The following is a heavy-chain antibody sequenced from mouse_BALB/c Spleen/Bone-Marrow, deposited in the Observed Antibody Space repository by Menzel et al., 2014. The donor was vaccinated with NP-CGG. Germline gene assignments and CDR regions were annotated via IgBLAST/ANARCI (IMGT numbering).Heavy chain of an antibody. CDR2: IRNKANGYTT. V-gene: IGHV7-3*02. CDR3: ARDTVITTHWYFDV. J-gene: IGHJ1*01. CDR1: GFTFTDYY. D-gene: IGHD2-4*01. Sequence: EVQLQESGGGLGQPGGSLRLSCATSGFTFTDYYMSWVRQPPGKALEWLGFIRNKANGYTTEYSASVKGRFTISRDNSQSILYLQMNTLRAEDSATYYCARDTVITTHWYFDVWGAGTMVTVSS.